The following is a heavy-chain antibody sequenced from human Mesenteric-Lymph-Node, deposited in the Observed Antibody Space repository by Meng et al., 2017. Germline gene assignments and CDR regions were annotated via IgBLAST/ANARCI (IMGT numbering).Heavy chain of an antibody. CDR1: GDSITVNNYY. J-gene: IGHJ4*02. CDR3: ARQSQRNDFWSGYTGAAFDY. Sequence: QLQLQESGPGLVQPSETLSLTCTVSGDSITVNNYYWGWIRQSPGKGLEWIGSIDYSGNTNYNSSLKSRVTISVDTSKNHFSLRLSSVTAADTAVYYCARQSQRNDFWSGYTGAAFDYWGQGTLVTVSS. CDR2: IDYSGNT. D-gene: IGHD3-3*01. V-gene: IGHV4-39*02.